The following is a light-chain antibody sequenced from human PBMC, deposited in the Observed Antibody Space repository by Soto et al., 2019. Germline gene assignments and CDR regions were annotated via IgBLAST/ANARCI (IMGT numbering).Light chain of an antibody. Sequence: DIQMTQSPSSLSASVGDRVTITCQATQDISNYLNWYPQKPGKAPKLLIYDASNLETGVPSRFSGSGSGTDFTFTISSLQPVDIATYLCQQSDNLPLLTFGGGTKVEIK. J-gene: IGKJ4*01. CDR1: QDISNY. CDR3: QQSDNLPLLT. V-gene: IGKV1-33*01. CDR2: DAS.